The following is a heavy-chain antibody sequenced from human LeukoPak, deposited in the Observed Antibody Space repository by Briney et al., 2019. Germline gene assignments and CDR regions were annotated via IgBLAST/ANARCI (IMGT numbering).Heavy chain of an antibody. V-gene: IGHV3-23*01. Sequence: GGSLRLSCAASGFTFSSYAMSWVRQAPGKGLEWVSAISGSGGSTHYADSGKGRFTISRDNSKNTLYLQMNSLRAEDTAVYYCAKNWVASSWFNWFDPWGQGTLVTVSS. CDR2: ISGSGGST. CDR1: GFTFSSYA. CDR3: AKNWVASSWFNWFDP. D-gene: IGHD6-13*01. J-gene: IGHJ5*02.